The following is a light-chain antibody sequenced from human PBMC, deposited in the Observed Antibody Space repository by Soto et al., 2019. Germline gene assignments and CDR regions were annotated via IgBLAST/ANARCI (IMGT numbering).Light chain of an antibody. CDR3: QQFDNSLWT. Sequence: EIVLTQSPGTLSLSPGDRATLSCRASQSVSTNNFAWYQQRPGQAPRLLIYGASSRATGIPDRFSGSGSGTDFTLTISRLEPEDFAVYYCQQFDNSLWTFVQGTKVEIK. CDR2: GAS. V-gene: IGKV3-20*01. CDR1: QSVSTNN. J-gene: IGKJ1*01.